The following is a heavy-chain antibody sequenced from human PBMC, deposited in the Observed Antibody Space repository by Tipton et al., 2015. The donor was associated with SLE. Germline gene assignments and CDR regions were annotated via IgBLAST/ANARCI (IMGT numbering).Heavy chain of an antibody. V-gene: IGHV3-74*01. Sequence: SLRLSCAASGFTFSSYWMHWVRQAPGKGLVWVSRINSYGSSTTYADSVKGRFTFSRDNAKITLYLQMNSLRAEDTGLYYCARQHSVDGRGQGITVSGSS. CDR2: INSYGSST. CDR3: ARQHSVDG. J-gene: IGHJ6*01. CDR1: GFTFSSYW. D-gene: IGHD2-15*01.